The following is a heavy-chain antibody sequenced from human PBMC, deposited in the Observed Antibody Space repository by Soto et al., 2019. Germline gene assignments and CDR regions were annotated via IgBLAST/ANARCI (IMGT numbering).Heavy chain of an antibody. Sequence: GGSLRLSCAASGFTFSTSAMSWVRQAPGKGLEWVSFVSWDGDITYYADSVKGRFTISRENSKNSLYLHMNSLSGESTAFYYCAKGGGYTYGLFDYWGQGTQVTVSS. CDR1: GFTFSTSA. CDR2: VSWDGDIT. D-gene: IGHD5-18*01. V-gene: IGHV3-43D*04. CDR3: AKGGGYTYGLFDY. J-gene: IGHJ4*02.